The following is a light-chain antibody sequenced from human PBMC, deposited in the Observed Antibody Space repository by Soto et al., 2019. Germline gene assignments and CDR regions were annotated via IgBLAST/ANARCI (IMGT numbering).Light chain of an antibody. J-gene: IGKJ4*01. CDR1: QRISTW. CDR2: DAS. Sequence: DIQMTQSPSTLSASVGDRVTITCRASQRISTWLAWYQQKIGKAPKLLIYDASTLESGVPSRFSGSGSGTEFTLTISSLQPDDFATYYCQQYLTYSSLTFGGGTKVDIK. V-gene: IGKV1-5*01. CDR3: QQYLTYSSLT.